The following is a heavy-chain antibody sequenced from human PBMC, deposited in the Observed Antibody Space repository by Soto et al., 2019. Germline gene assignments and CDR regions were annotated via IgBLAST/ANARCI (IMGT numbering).Heavy chain of an antibody. V-gene: IGHV3-30-3*01. CDR1: GFSFNTYT. CDR3: ARDRAFLECLWL. CDR2: ISYDGSDK. J-gene: IGHJ4*02. Sequence: QVQLVESGGGVVQPGRSLRLSCGASGFSFNTYTMHWVRQAPGKGLEWVAVISYDGSDKYYADSVKGRFTISRDNSKNSLYLQMNSLRAEDTALYYCARDRAFLECLWLWGQGTLVIVSS. D-gene: IGHD3-3*02.